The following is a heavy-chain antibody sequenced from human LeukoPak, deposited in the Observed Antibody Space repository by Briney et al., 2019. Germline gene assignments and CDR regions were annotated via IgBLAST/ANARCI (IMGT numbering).Heavy chain of an antibody. J-gene: IGHJ4*02. V-gene: IGHV3-7*01. CDR2: IKQDGNEK. Sequence: GESLRLSCAASGFRFNTFWMSWVRQAPGKGLEWVANIKQDGNEKYYADSVKGQFTISRDNGKNSLDLQMNSLRADDTAFYYCARDTLGEGEDANYAVYYFDYWGQGTVVTVSS. CDR1: GFRFNTFW. CDR3: ARDTLGEGEDANYAVYYFDY. D-gene: IGHD4/OR15-4a*01.